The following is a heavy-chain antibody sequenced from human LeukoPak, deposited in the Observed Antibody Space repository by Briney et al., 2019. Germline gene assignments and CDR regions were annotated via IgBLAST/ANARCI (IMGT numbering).Heavy chain of an antibody. V-gene: IGHV4-34*01. Sequence: SETLSLTCAVYGGSFSGYYWSWIRQPPGKGLEWIGEINHSGSTNYNPSLKSRVTISVDTSKNQFSLKLSSVTAADTAVYYCARDPTVTTVQFRDYWGQGTLVTVSS. CDR1: GGSFSGYY. CDR2: INHSGST. CDR3: ARDPTVTTVQFRDY. J-gene: IGHJ4*02. D-gene: IGHD4-11*01.